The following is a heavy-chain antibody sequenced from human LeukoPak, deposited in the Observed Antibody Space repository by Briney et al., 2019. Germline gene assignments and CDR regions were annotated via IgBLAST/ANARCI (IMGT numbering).Heavy chain of an antibody. CDR3: ARSYYGSGSYNYYGMDV. D-gene: IGHD3-10*01. CDR1: GYIFTDYW. V-gene: IGHV5-51*01. CDR2: IYPGDSDT. J-gene: IGHJ6*02. Sequence: GESLKISCKGSGYIFTDYWVGWVRQMPGKGLEWMGIIYPGDSDTRYSPSFQGQVTISADNSISTAYLQWSSLKASDTAMYYCARSYYGSGSYNYYGMDVWGQGTTVTVSS.